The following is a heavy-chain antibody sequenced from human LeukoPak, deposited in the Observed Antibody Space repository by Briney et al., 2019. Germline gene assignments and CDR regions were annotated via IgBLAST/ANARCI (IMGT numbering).Heavy chain of an antibody. D-gene: IGHD2-15*01. CDR2: ISGSGGST. CDR3: AKDPSYCSGGSCYWFDP. V-gene: IGHV3-23*01. J-gene: IGHJ5*02. Sequence: GGSLRLSCAASGFTFSSYGMHWVRQAPGKGLEWVSAISGSGGSTYYADSVKGRFTISRDNSKNTLYLQMNSLRAEDTAVYYCAKDPSYCSGGSCYWFDPWGQGTLATVSS. CDR1: GFTFSSYG.